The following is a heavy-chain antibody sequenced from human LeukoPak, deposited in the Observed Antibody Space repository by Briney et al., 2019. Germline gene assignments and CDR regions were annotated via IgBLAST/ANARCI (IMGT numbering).Heavy chain of an antibody. J-gene: IGHJ6*02. D-gene: IGHD3/OR15-3a*01. V-gene: IGHV4-34*01. CDR2: INHSGST. CDR1: GGSFSGYY. CDR3: ARVDSSPIYYYGMDV. Sequence: PSETLSLTCAVYGGSFSGYYWSWIRQPPGKGLEWTGEINHSGSTNYNPSLKSRVTISVDTSKNQFSLKLSSVTAADTAVYYCARVDSSPIYYYGMDVWGQGTTVTVSS.